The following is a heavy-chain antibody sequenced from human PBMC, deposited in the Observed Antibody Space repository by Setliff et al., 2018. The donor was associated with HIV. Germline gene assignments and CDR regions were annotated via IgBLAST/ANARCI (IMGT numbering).Heavy chain of an antibody. Sequence: KPSETLSLTCTVSGVSISNYYWNWIRQPPGKGLEWIGYIFTSGDTNYNPSLRSRVTISVDTSENQFSLDLSSVTAADTAIYYCTRVQGSNNWPNWFDPWGQGTLVTVSS. D-gene: IGHD1-1*01. J-gene: IGHJ5*02. CDR1: GVSISNYY. CDR2: IFTSGDT. CDR3: TRVQGSNNWPNWFDP. V-gene: IGHV4-4*09.